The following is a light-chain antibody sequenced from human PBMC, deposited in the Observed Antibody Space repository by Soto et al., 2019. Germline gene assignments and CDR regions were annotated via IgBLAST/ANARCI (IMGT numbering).Light chain of an antibody. J-gene: IGLJ2*01. CDR1: SSNIGNND. V-gene: IGLV1-51*01. Sequence: QSVLTQPPSVSAAPGQKVTIAFSGSSSNIGNNDVSWYQQLPGTAPNLLIFDNNKRPSGIPDRFSGSKSGTSATLGIAGLQTGDDADYYCATWDSSLSAGVFGGGTKVTVL. CDR2: DNN. CDR3: ATWDSSLSAGV.